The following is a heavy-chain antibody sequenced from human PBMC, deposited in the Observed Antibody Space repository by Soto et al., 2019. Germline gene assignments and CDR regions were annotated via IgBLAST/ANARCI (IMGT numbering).Heavy chain of an antibody. D-gene: IGHD2-15*01. V-gene: IGHV3-21*01. J-gene: IGHJ6*02. CDR1: GFTFSSYS. CDR3: ARLGGYCSGGSCPYGMDV. Sequence: EVQLVESGGGLVKPGGSLRLSCAASGFTFSSYSMNWVRQAPGKGLEWVSSISSSSSYIYYADSMKGRSTISRDNAKNSLYLQMNSLRAEDTAVYYCARLGGYCSGGSCPYGMDVWGQGTTVTVSS. CDR2: ISSSSSYI.